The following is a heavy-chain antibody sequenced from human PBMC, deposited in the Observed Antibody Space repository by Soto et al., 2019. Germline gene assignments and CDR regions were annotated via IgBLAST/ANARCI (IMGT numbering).Heavy chain of an antibody. CDR1: GFSLSTSGVG. Sequence: QITLKESGPTLVKPTQTLTLTCTFSGFSLSTSGVGVGWIRQPPGKALEWLALIYWDDDKRYSPSLKSRLTITKDSAKNQVVLTMTNMDPVDTATYYCSHKGDGYRGFKYWGQGTPVTVFS. J-gene: IGHJ4*02. V-gene: IGHV2-5*02. CDR2: IYWDDDK. D-gene: IGHD5-12*01. CDR3: SHKGDGYRGFKY.